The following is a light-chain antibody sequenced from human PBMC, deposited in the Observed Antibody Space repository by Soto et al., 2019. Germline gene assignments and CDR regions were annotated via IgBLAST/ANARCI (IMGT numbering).Light chain of an antibody. Sequence: LAQPASVSGSPGQSITISCTGTSIDVGGYNYVSWYQQHPGKAPKLMIYEVSNRPSGVSNRFSGSKSGNTASLTISGLQAEDEADYYCSSYTSSSTRVFXTGTKVTVL. V-gene: IGLV2-14*01. CDR3: SSYTSSSTRV. CDR1: SIDVGGYNY. J-gene: IGLJ1*01. CDR2: EVS.